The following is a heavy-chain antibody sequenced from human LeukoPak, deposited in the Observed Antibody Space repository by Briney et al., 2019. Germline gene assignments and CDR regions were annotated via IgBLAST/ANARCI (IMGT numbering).Heavy chain of an antibody. Sequence: SETLSLTCAVSGGSISSSSYYWGWIRQPPGKGLEWIGSIYYSGSTYYNPSLKSRVTISVDTSKNQFSLKLSSVTAADTAVYYCASLYYYDSSGYYQPAYYYGMDVWGQGTTVTVSS. CDR3: ASLYYYDSSGYYQPAYYYGMDV. CDR2: IYYSGST. D-gene: IGHD3-22*01. J-gene: IGHJ6*02. V-gene: IGHV4-39*01. CDR1: GGSISSSSYY.